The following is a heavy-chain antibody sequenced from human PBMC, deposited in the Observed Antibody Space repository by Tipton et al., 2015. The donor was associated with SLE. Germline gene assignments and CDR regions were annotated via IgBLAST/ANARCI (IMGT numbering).Heavy chain of an antibody. D-gene: IGHD3-22*01. CDR3: TTDPGITMIPPFDY. CDR1: GFTFSNAW. Sequence: GSLRLSCAASGFTFSNAWMSWVRQAPGKGLEWVGRIKSKTDGGTTDYAAPVKGRFTISRDDSKNTLYLQMNSLKTEDTAVYYCTTDPGITMIPPFDYWGQGTLVTVSS. J-gene: IGHJ4*02. CDR2: IKSKTDGGTT. V-gene: IGHV3-15*01.